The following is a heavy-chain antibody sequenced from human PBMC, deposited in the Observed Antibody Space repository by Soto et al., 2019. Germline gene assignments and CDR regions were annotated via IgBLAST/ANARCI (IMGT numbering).Heavy chain of an antibody. D-gene: IGHD1-20*01. V-gene: IGHV3-23*01. J-gene: IGHJ3*02. CDR3: ANAETYNWNQESAFDI. CDR1: GFTFSSYA. Sequence: GGSLRLSCAASGFTFSSYAMSWVRQAPGKGLEWVSAISGSGGSTYYADSVKGRFTISRDNSKNTLYLQMNSLRAEDTAVYYCANAETYNWNQESAFDIWGQGTMVTVS. CDR2: ISGSGGST.